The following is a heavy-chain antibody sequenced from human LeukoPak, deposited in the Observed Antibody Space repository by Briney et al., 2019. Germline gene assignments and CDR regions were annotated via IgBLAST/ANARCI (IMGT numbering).Heavy chain of an antibody. CDR2: IYNSGTT. D-gene: IGHD3-16*01. J-gene: IGHJ4*02. Sequence: PSQTLSLTCTVSGGSISSGDYYWTWIRQHPGKGLEWIGYIYNSGTTYYNPSLESGVTISGDTSKNQFSLKLSSVTAADTAVYYCARTAGWSYGFDYWGQGTLVTVSS. CDR1: GGSISSGDYY. CDR3: ARTAGWSYGFDY. V-gene: IGHV4-31*03.